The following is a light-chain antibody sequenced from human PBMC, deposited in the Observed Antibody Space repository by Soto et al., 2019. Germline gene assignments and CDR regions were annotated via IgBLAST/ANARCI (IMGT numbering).Light chain of an antibody. CDR1: RSNIGSNT. CDR2: SNN. V-gene: IGLV1-44*01. CDR3: AAWDDSLIGVV. Sequence: QSVLTQPPSASGTPGQRVTISCSGRRSNIGSNTVNWYQQLPGTAPKLLIHSNNERPSGVPDRFSGSKSGTSASLAISGLQSEDEADYYCAAWDDSLIGVVFGGGTQLTVL. J-gene: IGLJ2*01.